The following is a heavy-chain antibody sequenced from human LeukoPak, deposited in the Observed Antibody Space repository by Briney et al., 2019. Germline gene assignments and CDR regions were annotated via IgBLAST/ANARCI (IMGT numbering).Heavy chain of an antibody. CDR1: GFTFSSYA. D-gene: IGHD5-12*01. CDR2: ISGSGGST. Sequence: GGSLRLSCAASGFTFSSYAMSWVRQAPGKGLEWVSAISGSGGSTYYADSVKGRFTISRDNSKNTLYLQMNSLRAEDTAVYYCAKAEMEYSGYDIHGLIDYWGQGNLVTVSS. V-gene: IGHV3-23*01. J-gene: IGHJ4*02. CDR3: AKAEMEYSGYDIHGLIDY.